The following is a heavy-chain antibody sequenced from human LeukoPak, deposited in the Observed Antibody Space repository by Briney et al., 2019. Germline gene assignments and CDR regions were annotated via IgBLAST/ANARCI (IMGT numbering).Heavy chain of an antibody. V-gene: IGHV3-23*01. CDR1: GFTFSSYA. J-gene: IGHJ5*02. CDR2: ISGSGGST. D-gene: IGHD3-16*01. CDR3: ATPRRDYVWGSLSDP. Sequence: GGSLRVSCAASGFTFSSYAMSWVRQAPGKGLEWVSAISGSGGSTYYADSVKGRFTISRDNSKNTVYLQMNSLRAEDTAVYYCATPRRDYVWGSLSDPWGQGTLVTVSS.